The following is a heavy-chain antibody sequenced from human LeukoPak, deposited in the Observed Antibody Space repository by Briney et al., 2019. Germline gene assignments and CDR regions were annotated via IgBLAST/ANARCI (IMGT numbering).Heavy chain of an antibody. CDR2: INPSGGST. J-gene: IGHJ4*02. V-gene: IGHV1-46*01. Sequence: ASVKVSCKASGYTFTSYYMHWVRQAPGQGLEWMGIINPSGGSTSYAQKFQGRVTMTRDTSTSIVYMELSSLRSEDTAVYYCARVADIVATTTVLDYWGQGTLVTVSS. CDR1: GYTFTSYY. CDR3: ARVADIVATTTVLDY. D-gene: IGHD5-12*01.